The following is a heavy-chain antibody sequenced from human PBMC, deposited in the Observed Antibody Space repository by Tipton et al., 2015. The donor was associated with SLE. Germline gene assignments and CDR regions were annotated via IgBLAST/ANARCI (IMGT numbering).Heavy chain of an antibody. D-gene: IGHD6-19*01. CDR2: IYYSGST. J-gene: IGHJ5*02. CDR1: GGSISSGDYY. CDR3: ARSSGWYADWFDP. Sequence: TLSLTCTVSGGSISSGDYYWSWIRQPPGKGLEWIGYIYYSGSTYYNPSLKSRVTISVDTSKNQFSLKLSSVTAADTAVYYCARSSGWYADWFDPWGQGTLVTVSS. V-gene: IGHV4-30-4*02.